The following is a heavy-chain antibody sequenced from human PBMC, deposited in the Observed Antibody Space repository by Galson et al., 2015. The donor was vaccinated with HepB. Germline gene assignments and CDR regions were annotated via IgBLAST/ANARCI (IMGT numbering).Heavy chain of an antibody. CDR1: GFTFSSYA. Sequence: SLRLSCAASGFTFSSYAMSWVRQAPGKGLEWVSAISGSGGSTYYADSVKGRFTISRDNSKNTLYLQMNSLRAEDTAVYYCAKADGRIVVVVAAHLGNAFDIWGQGTMVTVSS. D-gene: IGHD2-15*01. CDR3: AKADGRIVVVVAAHLGNAFDI. CDR2: ISGSGGST. J-gene: IGHJ3*02. V-gene: IGHV3-23*01.